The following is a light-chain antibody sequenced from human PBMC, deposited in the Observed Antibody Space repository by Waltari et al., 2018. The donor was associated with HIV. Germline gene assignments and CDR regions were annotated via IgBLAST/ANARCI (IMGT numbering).Light chain of an antibody. CDR3: ASFLGDNTIV. CDR2: DVD. V-gene: IGLV2-14*03. Sequence: SAVTHPASVSGLPGQSITISCRGADRAFGLYNFVSWYQPFPGEPPKLTLYDVDSRASGISHRFSGSKSANTASLTISALRAEDEAHYYCASFLGDNTIVFGGGTKVTVL. J-gene: IGLJ2*01. CDR1: DRAFGLYNF.